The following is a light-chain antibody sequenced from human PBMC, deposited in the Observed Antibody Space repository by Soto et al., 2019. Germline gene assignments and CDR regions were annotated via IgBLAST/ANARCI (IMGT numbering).Light chain of an antibody. CDR1: SSDVGAYNY. CDR3: SSYTRSSTLV. V-gene: IGLV2-14*01. Sequence: QSALTQPASVSGSPGQSITLSCTGTSSDVGAYNYVSWYQQHPGKAPKLMIYDVSNRPSGVSNRFSGSKSGNTASLTISGLQAEDEADYYCSSYTRSSTLVFGGGTKLTVL. J-gene: IGLJ2*01. CDR2: DVS.